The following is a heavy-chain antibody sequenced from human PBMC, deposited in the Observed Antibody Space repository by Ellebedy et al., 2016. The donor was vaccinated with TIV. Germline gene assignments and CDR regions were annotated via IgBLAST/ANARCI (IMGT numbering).Heavy chain of an antibody. D-gene: IGHD1-26*01. CDR3: ARGPTAFDSGSYSGIDY. J-gene: IGHJ4*02. V-gene: IGHV4-34*01. CDR2: INHSGST. CDR1: GGSFSGYY. Sequence: SETLSLTXAVYGGSFSGYYWSWIRQPPGKGLEWIGEINHSGSTNYNPSLKSRVTISVDTSKNQFSLKLSSVTAADTAVYYCARGPTAFDSGSYSGIDYWGQGTLVTVSS.